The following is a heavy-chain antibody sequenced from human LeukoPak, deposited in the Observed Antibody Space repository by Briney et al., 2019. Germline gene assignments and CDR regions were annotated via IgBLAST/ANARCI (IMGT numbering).Heavy chain of an antibody. CDR1: GGSISSSSYY. CDR2: IYYSGST. D-gene: IGHD1-1*01. V-gene: IGHV4-39*07. J-gene: IGHJ4*02. Sequence: PSETLPLTCTVSGGSISSSSYYWGWIRQPPGKGLEWIGSIYYSGSTYYNPSLKSRVTISVDTSKNQFSLKLSSVTAADTAVYYCARGDNWARGFDYWGQGTLVTVSS. CDR3: ARGDNWARGFDY.